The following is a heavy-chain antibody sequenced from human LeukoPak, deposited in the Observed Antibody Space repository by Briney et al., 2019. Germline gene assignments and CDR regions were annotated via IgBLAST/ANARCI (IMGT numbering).Heavy chain of an antibody. CDR2: INHSGST. V-gene: IGHV4-34*01. J-gene: IGHJ4*02. CDR3: ARGGYSYGRRSYYFDY. Sequence: SETLSLTCAVYGGSFSGYYWSWIRQPPGKGLEWIGEINHSGSTNYNPSLKSRVTISVDTSKNQFSLKLSSVTAADTAVYYCARGGYSYGRRSYYFDYWGQGTPVTVSS. CDR1: GGSFSGYY. D-gene: IGHD5-18*01.